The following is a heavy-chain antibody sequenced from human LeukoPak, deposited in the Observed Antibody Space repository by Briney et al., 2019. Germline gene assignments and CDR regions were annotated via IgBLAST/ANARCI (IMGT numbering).Heavy chain of an antibody. CDR3: VRDLDWGAFDV. V-gene: IGHV3-23*01. CDR2: ISPSGDIT. Sequence: GGSLRLFCAASGFHFSSRGMNFVRQAPGKGLEWVSGISPSGDITYYVDSVMGRFSISRDNRQSTVSLQMNSLRAEDTALYYCVRDLDWGAFDVWGQGTMVTVSS. J-gene: IGHJ3*01. CDR1: GFHFSSRG. D-gene: IGHD3/OR15-3a*01.